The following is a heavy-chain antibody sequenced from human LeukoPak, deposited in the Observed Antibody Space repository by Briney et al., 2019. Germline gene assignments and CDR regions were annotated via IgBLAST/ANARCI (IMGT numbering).Heavy chain of an antibody. CDR1: GFTFSEYY. Sequence: GRSLRLPYAASGFTFSEYYMSWVRLAPGEGLEWVSYISSSRSYTNYADSVKGRFTISRDHAKNSMYLQITSLTAADTAVSYCARVGGTGDGVYWGQGTLVTVSS. J-gene: IGHJ4*02. V-gene: IGHV3-11*05. D-gene: IGHD7-27*01. CDR3: ARVGGTGDGVY. CDR2: ISSSRSYT.